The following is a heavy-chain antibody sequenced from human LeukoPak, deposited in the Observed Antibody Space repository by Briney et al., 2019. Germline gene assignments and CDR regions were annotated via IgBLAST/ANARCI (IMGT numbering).Heavy chain of an antibody. CDR3: ARVQYYYDSGGLFDY. V-gene: IGHV4-4*07. CDR2: IYTSGST. CDR1: GGSISSYY. J-gene: IGHJ4*02. D-gene: IGHD3-22*01. Sequence: SETLSLTCTVSGGSISSYYWSWIRQPAGKGLEWIGRIYTSGSTNYNPSLKSRVTMSVDTSKNQFSLKLSSVTAADTAVYYCARVQYYYDSGGLFDYWGQGTLVTVSS.